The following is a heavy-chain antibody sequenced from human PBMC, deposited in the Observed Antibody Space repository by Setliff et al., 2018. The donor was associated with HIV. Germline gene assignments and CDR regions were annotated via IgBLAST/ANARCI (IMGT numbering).Heavy chain of an antibody. D-gene: IGHD6-6*01. CDR1: AVSVGGGDYD. J-gene: IGHJ4*02. V-gene: IGHV4-31*03. CDR2: IFHSGDT. Sequence: SESLSLTCSVPAVSVGGGDYDWHWGRQHPEKALEWIGYIFHSGDTYYNPSLKSRISMSVDTSKNQFSLELTSLTAADTAVYYCATRPRIAARPFDYWGQGRLVTVSS. CDR3: ATRPRIAARPFDY.